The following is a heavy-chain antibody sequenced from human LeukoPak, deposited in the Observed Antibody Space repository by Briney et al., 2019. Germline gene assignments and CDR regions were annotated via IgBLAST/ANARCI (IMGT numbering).Heavy chain of an antibody. V-gene: IGHV3-21*01. CDR2: ISSSSSYI. CDR1: GFTFSSYS. Sequence: GGSLRLSCAASGFTFSSYSMNWVRQAPGKGLEWVSSISSSSSYIYYADSVKGRFTISRDNAKNSLYLQMNSLRAEDTAVYYCARDGYGGYSCGTPPTTDYWGQGTLVTVSS. D-gene: IGHD5-18*01. CDR3: ARDGYGGYSCGTPPTTDY. J-gene: IGHJ4*02.